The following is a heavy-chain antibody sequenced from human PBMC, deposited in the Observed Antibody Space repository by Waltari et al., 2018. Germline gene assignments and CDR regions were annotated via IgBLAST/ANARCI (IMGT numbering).Heavy chain of an antibody. CDR1: GDSMSSTDW. Sequence: QLQLQESGPGLVKPSGTLSLTCAVSGDSMSSTDWWSWVRQSPGKGLEWIGQVQRSGGTNYNPSFASRVTMSVDTSTNQFSLKVTSATAADTAVYFCARDRGRGIYLDSWGQGTLVTVSP. D-gene: IGHD2-15*01. V-gene: IGHV4-4*02. J-gene: IGHJ4*02. CDR2: VQRSGGT. CDR3: ARDRGRGIYLDS.